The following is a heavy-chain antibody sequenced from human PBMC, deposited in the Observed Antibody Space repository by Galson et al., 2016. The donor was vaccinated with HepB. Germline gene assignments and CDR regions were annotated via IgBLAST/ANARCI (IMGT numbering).Heavy chain of an antibody. Sequence: TLSPTCTVSGGSISGGTYYWSWIRQPAGKGLEWIGRIYTSGISNYTPSLKSRVTISVDTSKNQFSLQLSSVTAADTAVYYCARVGSEHGRSSGGGMDVWGKGTTVTVSS. CDR2: IYTSGIS. CDR1: GGSISGGTYY. CDR3: ARVGSEHGRSSGGGMDV. J-gene: IGHJ6*04. D-gene: IGHD1-14*01. V-gene: IGHV4-61*02.